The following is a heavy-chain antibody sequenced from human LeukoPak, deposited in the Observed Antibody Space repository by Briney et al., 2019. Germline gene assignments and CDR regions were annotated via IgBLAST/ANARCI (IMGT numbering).Heavy chain of an antibody. V-gene: IGHV4-34*01. J-gene: IGHJ4*02. Sequence: SETLSLTCAVYGGSFSGYYWSWIRQPPGKGLEWIGEINHSGSTNYNPSLKSRVTISVDTSKNQFSLKLSSVTAADTAVYYCASSSSSSWYERVDYWGQGTLVTVSS. CDR1: GGSFSGYY. CDR3: ASSSSSSWYERVDY. CDR2: INHSGST. D-gene: IGHD6-13*01.